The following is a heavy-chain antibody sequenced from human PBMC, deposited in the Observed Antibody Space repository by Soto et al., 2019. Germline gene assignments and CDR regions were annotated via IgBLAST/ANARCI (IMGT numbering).Heavy chain of an antibody. CDR2: ISYDGSNK. D-gene: IGHD5-12*01. J-gene: IGHJ4*02. CDR1: GFAFNYYA. CDR3: AKVGRDGYNLESDY. Sequence: PGGSLRLSCAASGFAFNYYAMHWVRQAPGKGLEWVAVISYDGSNKYYADSVKGRFTISRDNSKNTLYLQMNSLRAEDTAVYYCAKVGRDGYNLESDYWGQGTLVTVSS. V-gene: IGHV3-30*04.